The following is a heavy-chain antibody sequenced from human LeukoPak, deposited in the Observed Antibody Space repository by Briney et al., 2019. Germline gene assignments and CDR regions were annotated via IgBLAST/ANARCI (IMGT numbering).Heavy chain of an antibody. Sequence: ASVKVSCKASGYTFTSHAINWVRQAPGQGLELMGWVSPYSGKPTYGQGFTGRFVFSLDTSVSTAYLEISSLQTEDTAVYYCARAGYSYGYWYFDLWGRGTLVTVSS. CDR1: GYTFTSHA. D-gene: IGHD5-18*01. CDR2: VSPYSGKP. V-gene: IGHV7-4-1*02. J-gene: IGHJ2*01. CDR3: ARAGYSYGYWYFDL.